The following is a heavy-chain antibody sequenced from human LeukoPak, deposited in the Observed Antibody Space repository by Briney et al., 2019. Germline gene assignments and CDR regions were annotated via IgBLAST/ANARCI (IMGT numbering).Heavy chain of an antibody. D-gene: IGHD3-10*01. V-gene: IGHV3-23*01. CDR3: AKSPARGLLWFGELLYYFDY. Sequence: GGSLRLSCAASGFTFSSYAMSWVRQAPGKGLEWVSAISGSGGSTYYADSVRGRFTISRDNSKNTLYLQMNSLRAEDTAVYYCAKSPARGLLWFGELLYYFDYWAREPWSPSPQ. CDR1: GFTFSSYA. CDR2: ISGSGGST. J-gene: IGHJ4*02.